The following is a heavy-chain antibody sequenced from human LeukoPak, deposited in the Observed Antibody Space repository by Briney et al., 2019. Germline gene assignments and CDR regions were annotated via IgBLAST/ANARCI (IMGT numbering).Heavy chain of an antibody. D-gene: IGHD6-13*01. V-gene: IGHV4-61*02. CDR2: IYTSGST. Sequence: PSETLSLTCTVSGGSISSGSYYWSWIRQPAGKGLEWIGRIYTSGSTNYNPSLKSRVTISVDTSKNQFSLKLSSVTAADTAVYYCARGAPIAAAVTNWFGPWGQGTLVAVSS. CDR3: ARGAPIAAAVTNWFGP. J-gene: IGHJ5*02. CDR1: GGSISSGSYY.